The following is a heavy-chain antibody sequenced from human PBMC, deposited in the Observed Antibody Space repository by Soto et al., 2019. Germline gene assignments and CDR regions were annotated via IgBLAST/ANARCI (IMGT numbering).Heavy chain of an antibody. Sequence: ESVGGLVQPGGSLRLSCAASGFKFRSYAMAWVRQAPGKGLEWVSGIRESGGATNYADSVRGRFTISRDNSRNTMDLLMNNLRAEDTAVYYCAKDRATIFGVVWKYGMDVWGQGTTVSVSS. CDR1: GFKFRSYA. CDR2: IRESGGAT. D-gene: IGHD3-3*01. CDR3: AKDRATIFGVVWKYGMDV. J-gene: IGHJ6*02. V-gene: IGHV3-23*01.